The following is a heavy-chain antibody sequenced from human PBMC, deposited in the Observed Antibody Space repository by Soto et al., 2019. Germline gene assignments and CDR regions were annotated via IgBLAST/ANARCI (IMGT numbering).Heavy chain of an antibody. Sequence: GGSLRLSCAASGFTFSNYAMHWVRQAPGKGLEWVSGIGVSGTGTYYADSVKGRFTISRDNSKNTVYLQMNSLRVDDTAVHYCANKTAGTHPFDYWGQGPLVTVYS. CDR1: GFTFSNYA. V-gene: IGHV3-23*01. CDR3: ANKTAGTHPFDY. J-gene: IGHJ4*02. D-gene: IGHD3-10*01. CDR2: IGVSGTGT.